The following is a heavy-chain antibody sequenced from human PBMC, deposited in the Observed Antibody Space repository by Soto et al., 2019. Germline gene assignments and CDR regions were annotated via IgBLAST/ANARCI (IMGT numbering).Heavy chain of an antibody. V-gene: IGHV4-59*01. Sequence: SETLSLTCTVSGGSISSYYWSWIRQPPGKGLEWIGYIYYSGSTNYNPSLKSRVTISVDTSKNQFSLKLSSVTAADTAVYYCARVWSGSSSSEDAFDIWGQGTMVTVSS. CDR3: ARVWSGSSSSEDAFDI. J-gene: IGHJ3*02. CDR1: GGSISSYY. CDR2: IYYSGST. D-gene: IGHD6-6*01.